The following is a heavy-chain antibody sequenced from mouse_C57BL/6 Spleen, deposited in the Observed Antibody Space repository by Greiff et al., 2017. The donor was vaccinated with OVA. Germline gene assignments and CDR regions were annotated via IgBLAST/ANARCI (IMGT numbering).Heavy chain of an antibody. CDR1: GYAFSSSW. D-gene: IGHD2-2*01. J-gene: IGHJ4*01. CDR2: IYPGDGDT. Sequence: VQLVESGPELVKPGASVKISCKASGYAFSSSWMNWVKQRPGKGLEWIGRIYPGDGDTNYNGKFKGKATLTADKSSSTAYMQLSSLTSEDSAVYFCARTPMVTTPMDYWGQGTSVTVSS. CDR3: ARTPMVTTPMDY. V-gene: IGHV1-82*01.